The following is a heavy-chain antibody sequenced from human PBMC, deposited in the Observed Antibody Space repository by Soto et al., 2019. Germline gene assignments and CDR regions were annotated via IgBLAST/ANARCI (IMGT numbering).Heavy chain of an antibody. Sequence: QVQLVQSGAEVKKPGASVKVSCKASGYTFTSYYMHWVRQAPGQGLEWMGIINPSGGSTSYAQKFQGRVTMTRDTSTSTVYMELSSLRSEDTAVYYCARTASGYGEDNWFDPWGQGTLVTVSS. J-gene: IGHJ5*02. D-gene: IGHD5-12*01. CDR2: INPSGGST. V-gene: IGHV1-46*01. CDR3: ARTASGYGEDNWFDP. CDR1: GYTFTSYY.